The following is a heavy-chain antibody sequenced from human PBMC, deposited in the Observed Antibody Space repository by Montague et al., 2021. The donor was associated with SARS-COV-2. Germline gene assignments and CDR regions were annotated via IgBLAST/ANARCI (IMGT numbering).Heavy chain of an antibody. V-gene: IGHV4-4*07. Sequence: SETLSLTCTVSGGSISSYYLSWIRQPAGKGLELIWRIYASGNTTSNPSLKLRVPMSVDTSRDQFSLKLSSVTAADTAVYYCARDRPRAYFYDSGTYTWGGYGMDVWGQGTTVAVSS. CDR2: IYASGNT. J-gene: IGHJ6*02. CDR1: GGSISSYY. CDR3: ARDRPRAYFYDSGTYTWGGYGMDV. D-gene: IGHD3-10*01.